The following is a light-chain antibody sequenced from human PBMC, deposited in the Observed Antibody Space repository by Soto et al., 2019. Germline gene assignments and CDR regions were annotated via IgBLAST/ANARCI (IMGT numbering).Light chain of an antibody. Sequence: EIVMTQSPATLSVSPGERATLSCRASQSVSRNLAWYQQKPGQAPRLLIYAASNRAAGIPDRFSGSGSGTDFTLTIRRLEPEDFAVYYCQHYSSSPTTFGQGTKVDNK. CDR3: QHYSSSPTT. CDR1: QSVSRN. V-gene: IGKV3-20*01. J-gene: IGKJ1*01. CDR2: AAS.